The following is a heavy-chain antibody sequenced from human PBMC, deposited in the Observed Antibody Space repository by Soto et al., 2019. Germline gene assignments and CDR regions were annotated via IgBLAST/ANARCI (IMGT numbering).Heavy chain of an antibody. J-gene: IGHJ4*02. V-gene: IGHV4-39*01. CDR2: IYYSGAA. CDR1: GGSISSYY. Sequence: SETLSLTCTVFGGSISSYYWGWIRQPPGKGLEWIGTIYYSGAAYYNPSLQSRVTISVDTSSNQFSMKLNSVTAADTAVYYCTDMLGQWLPRDWGQGTVVTVSS. CDR3: TDMLGQWLPRD. D-gene: IGHD6-19*01.